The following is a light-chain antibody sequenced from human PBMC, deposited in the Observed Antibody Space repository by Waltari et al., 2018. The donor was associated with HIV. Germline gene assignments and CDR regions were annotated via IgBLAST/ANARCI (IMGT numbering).Light chain of an antibody. CDR2: YTI. Sequence: QSVLTQPPSVSGAPGQRVTISCTGGSSNIGAGSDVHWYQQLPGTAPIPLTHYTIHRPSGVPDRFSGARTGTSASLDITGLQAEDEADYYCQSYDTRLSAWVFGGGTKLTVL. V-gene: IGLV1-40*01. CDR3: QSYDTRLSAWV. J-gene: IGLJ3*02. CDR1: SSNIGAGSD.